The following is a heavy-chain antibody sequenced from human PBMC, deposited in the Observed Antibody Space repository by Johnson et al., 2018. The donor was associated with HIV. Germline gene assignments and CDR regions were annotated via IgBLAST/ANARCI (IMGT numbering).Heavy chain of an antibody. Sequence: VQLVESGGGLVQPGGSLRLSCAASGFTFSSYDMHWVRQATGKGLEWVSGIGVAGDTYYPGSAKGRFTISRENAKNSLYLQVNSLRAGDTAVYYCARAYTSGWSEDAFDIWGQGTMVTVSS. V-gene: IGHV3-13*01. D-gene: IGHD6-19*01. CDR3: ARAYTSGWSEDAFDI. CDR1: GFTFSSYD. J-gene: IGHJ3*02. CDR2: IGVAGDT.